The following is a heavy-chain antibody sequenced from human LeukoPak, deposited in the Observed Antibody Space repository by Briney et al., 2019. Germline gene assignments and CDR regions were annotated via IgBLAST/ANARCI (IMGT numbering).Heavy chain of an antibody. V-gene: IGHV3-15*01. CDR1: GFTFSNAW. J-gene: IGHJ6*02. CDR3: TTTVTTYYYYGMDV. CDR2: IKSKTDGGTT. D-gene: IGHD4-17*01. Sequence: PGGSLRLSCAASGFTFSNAWMSWVGQAPGKGLEWVGCIKSKTDGGTTDYAAPVKGRFTISRDDSKNTLYLQMNSLKTEDTAVYYCTTTVTTYYYYGMDVWGQGTTVTVSS.